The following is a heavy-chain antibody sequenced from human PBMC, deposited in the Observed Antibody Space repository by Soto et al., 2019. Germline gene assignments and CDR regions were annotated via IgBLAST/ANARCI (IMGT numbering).Heavy chain of an antibody. Sequence: EVQLVESGGGLVKPGGSLRLSCAASGFSLSDYSMNWIRQAPGKGLEWVASISSSSSFIHYAESMKGRFTISRDNAKNSLYLQMNSLSAEDTAVYYCAGSSDDGRDNWGQGTLVTGSS. D-gene: IGHD1-26*01. V-gene: IGHV3-21*01. CDR1: GFSLSDYS. CDR2: ISSSSSFI. CDR3: AGSSDDGRDN. J-gene: IGHJ4*02.